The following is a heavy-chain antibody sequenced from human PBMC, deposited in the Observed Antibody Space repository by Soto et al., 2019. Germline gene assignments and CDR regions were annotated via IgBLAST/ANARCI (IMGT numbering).Heavy chain of an antibody. CDR2: VSHDGRNT. Sequence: VQLVESGGGVVQPGRSLRLSCAASGFTFSDYAMHWVRQAPGKGLEWVAVVSHDGRNTHYADSVKGRFTISRDSSKNTVALEMTSLRAEDKAVYYCAKGGRQWLVTSDFNYWGQGARVTVSS. J-gene: IGHJ4*02. D-gene: IGHD6-19*01. CDR1: GFTFSDYA. CDR3: AKGGRQWLVTSDFNY. V-gene: IGHV3-30*18.